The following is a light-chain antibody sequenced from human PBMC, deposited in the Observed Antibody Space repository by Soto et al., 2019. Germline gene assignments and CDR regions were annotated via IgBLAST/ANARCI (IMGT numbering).Light chain of an antibody. CDR3: SSYAGSNPVV. Sequence: QSVLTQPPSASGSPGQSVTISCTGTSSDVGGYNYVSWYQQHPGKAPKLMIYEVSKRPSGVPDRFSGSKSGNTASLTVSGLQAEDEADYYCSSYAGSNPVVFGGGTKPTVL. CDR1: SSDVGGYNY. J-gene: IGLJ2*01. CDR2: EVS. V-gene: IGLV2-8*01.